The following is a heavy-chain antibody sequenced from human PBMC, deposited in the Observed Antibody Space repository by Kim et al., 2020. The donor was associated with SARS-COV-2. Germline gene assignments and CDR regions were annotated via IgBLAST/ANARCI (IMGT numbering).Heavy chain of an antibody. J-gene: IGHJ4*02. CDR2: IFHSGST. D-gene: IGHD6-19*01. Sequence: SETLSLTCAVSGGSISSNNWWSWVRQPPGKGLEWIGKIFHSGSTNYNPSLKSRVTISVDKSKNQFSLKLSSVTAADTAVYYCAKARGGSSGPDYWGQGTLVTVSS. V-gene: IGHV4-4*02. CDR3: AKARGGSSGPDY. CDR1: GGSISSNNW.